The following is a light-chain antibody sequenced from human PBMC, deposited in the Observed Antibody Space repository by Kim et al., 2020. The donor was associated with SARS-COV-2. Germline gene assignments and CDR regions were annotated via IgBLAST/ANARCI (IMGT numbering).Light chain of an antibody. CDR2: KDS. Sequence: PGKTARITCSGDALPKQYAYWYQQKPGQAPVLVIYKDSERPSGIPERFSGSSSGTTVTLTISGVQAEDEADYYCQSADSSGTCVVFGGGTQLTVL. CDR3: QSADSSGTCVV. CDR1: ALPKQY. V-gene: IGLV3-25*03. J-gene: IGLJ2*01.